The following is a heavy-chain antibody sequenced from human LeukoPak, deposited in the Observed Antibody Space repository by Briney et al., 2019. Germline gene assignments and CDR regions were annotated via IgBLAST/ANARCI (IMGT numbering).Heavy chain of an antibody. CDR2: ISKSGDHT. CDR1: GLTFNNYA. CDR3: ATSWGPDTSAFRWGRDGMDV. D-gene: IGHD3-16*01. J-gene: IGHJ6*02. Sequence: GGSLRLSCAVSGLTFNNYAMSWVCQAPGKGLEWVSAISKSGDHTYYAASAKGRFTIYRDNSKNTQYLQMNSLRAEDTAVYYCATSWGPDTSAFRWGRDGMDVWGQGTTVIVS. V-gene: IGHV3-23*01.